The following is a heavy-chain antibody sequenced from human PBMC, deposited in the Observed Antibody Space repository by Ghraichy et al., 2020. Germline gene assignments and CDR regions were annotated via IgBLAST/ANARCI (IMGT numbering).Heavy chain of an antibody. CDR2: INHSGST. D-gene: IGHD3-10*01. CDR3: ARGYPRWFGESKNNWFDP. J-gene: IGHJ5*02. Sequence: SETLSLTCAVYGGSFSGYYWRWIRQPPGKGLEWIGEINHSGSTNYNPSLKSRVNISVDTSKNQFSLKLSSVTAAETAVYYGARGYPRWFGESKNNWFDPWGQGTLVTVSS. V-gene: IGHV4-34*01. CDR1: GGSFSGYY.